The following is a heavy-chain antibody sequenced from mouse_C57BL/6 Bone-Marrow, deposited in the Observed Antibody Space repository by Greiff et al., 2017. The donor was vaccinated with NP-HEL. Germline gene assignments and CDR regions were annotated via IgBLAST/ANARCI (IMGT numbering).Heavy chain of an antibody. CDR1: GYTFTSYW. J-gene: IGHJ1*03. V-gene: IGHV1-55*01. D-gene: IGHD1-1*01. CDR2: IYPGSGST. CDR3: ARMGDYYGSSWYFEV. Sequence: QVQLQQPGAELVKPGASVKMSCKASGYTFTSYWITWVKQRPGQGLEWIGDIYPGSGSTNYNEKFKSKATLTVDTSSSTAYMQLSSLTSEDSAVYYWARMGDYYGSSWYFEVWGTGTTVTVSS.